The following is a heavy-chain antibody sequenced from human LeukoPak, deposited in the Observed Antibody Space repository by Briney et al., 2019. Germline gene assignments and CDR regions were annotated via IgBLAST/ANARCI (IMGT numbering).Heavy chain of an antibody. V-gene: IGHV3-30-3*01. D-gene: IGHD3-3*01. CDR3: ARDYNFYYYYGMDV. Sequence: GGSLRLSCAASGFTFSNYAMHWVHQAPGKGLEWVAVISYDGSNKYNADSVKGRFTISRDNSKNTLYLQMNSLRAEDTAVYYCARDYNFYYYYGMDVWGQGTTVTVSS. J-gene: IGHJ6*02. CDR1: GFTFSNYA. CDR2: ISYDGSNK.